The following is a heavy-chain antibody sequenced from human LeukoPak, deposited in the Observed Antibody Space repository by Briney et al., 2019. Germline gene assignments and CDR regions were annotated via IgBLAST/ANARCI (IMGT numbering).Heavy chain of an antibody. CDR1: GFTFSSYW. Sequence: GGSLRLSCAASGFTFSSYWMSWVRQAPRKGLEWVANIKLDGSMKYYVDSVKGRCTISRDNAKNSLYLQMNSLRAEDTAVYYCASRGSHDYWGQGTLVTVSS. CDR3: ASRGSHDY. V-gene: IGHV3-7*01. CDR2: IKLDGSMK. D-gene: IGHD3-16*01. J-gene: IGHJ4*02.